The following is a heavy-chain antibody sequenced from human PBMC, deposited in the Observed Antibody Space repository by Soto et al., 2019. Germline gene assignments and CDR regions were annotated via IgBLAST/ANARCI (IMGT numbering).Heavy chain of an antibody. Sequence: ASVKVSCKASGYTFTSYGISWVRQAPGQGLEWMGWISAYNGNTNYAQKVQGRVTMTTDTSTNTAYMELRSLRSDDTALYYCARGTFDPNASSAFWGQGTLVPVSS. CDR2: ISAYNGNT. D-gene: IGHD6-6*01. CDR1: GYTFTSYG. V-gene: IGHV1-18*01. J-gene: IGHJ4*02. CDR3: ARGTFDPNASSAF.